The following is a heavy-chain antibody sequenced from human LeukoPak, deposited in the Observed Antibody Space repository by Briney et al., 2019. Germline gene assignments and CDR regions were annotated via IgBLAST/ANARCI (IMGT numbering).Heavy chain of an antibody. J-gene: IGHJ4*02. CDR2: IYYSGST. Sequence: SETLSLTCTVSGGSISSYYWSWIRQPPGKGLEWIGYIYYSGSTNYNPSLKSRVTISVDTSKNQFSLKLSSVTAADTAVYYCARVQSDWNELDYWGQGTLVTVSS. V-gene: IGHV4-59*01. CDR1: GGSISSYY. CDR3: ARVQSDWNELDY. D-gene: IGHD1-1*01.